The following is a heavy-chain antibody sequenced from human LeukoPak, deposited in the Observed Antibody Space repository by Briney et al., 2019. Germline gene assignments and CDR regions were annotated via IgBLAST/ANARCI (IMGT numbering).Heavy chain of an antibody. Sequence: QSGGSLRLSCAASGFTFSTYAMSWVRQAPWKGLEWVSTIRGDDYTYYADSVKGRFTISRDNPKNTLSLQMDSLRAEDTALYYCAKGRLDPNLVLHYWGQGTLVTVSS. J-gene: IGHJ4*02. CDR3: AKGRLDPNLVLHY. V-gene: IGHV3-23*01. CDR1: GFTFSTYA. D-gene: IGHD4/OR15-4a*01. CDR2: IRGDDYT.